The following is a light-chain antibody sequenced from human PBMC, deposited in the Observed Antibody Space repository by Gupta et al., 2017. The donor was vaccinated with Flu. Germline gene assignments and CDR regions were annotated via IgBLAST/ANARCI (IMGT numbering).Light chain of an antibody. CDR2: DVT. Sequence: QSALTHPASVSGSPGPSITISCTGTGADIGAYNFVSWFQQHPGKGPRLIIYDVTNRPSGISSRFSGSKSGNTASLTISGLHADDEADYYCSSWRDTGYFDVFGTGTKVTVL. CDR1: GADIGAYNF. J-gene: IGLJ1*01. CDR3: SSWRDTGYFDV. V-gene: IGLV2-14*03.